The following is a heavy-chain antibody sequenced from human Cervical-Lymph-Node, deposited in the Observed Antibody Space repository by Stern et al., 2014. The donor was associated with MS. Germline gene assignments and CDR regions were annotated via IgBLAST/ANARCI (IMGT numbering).Heavy chain of an antibody. D-gene: IGHD3-22*01. CDR1: GGSISSDNYY. CDR3: ARDHFTTSLDV. Sequence: QVQLQESGPGLVKPSQTLSLTCTVSGGSISSDNYYWTWIRPHPGKGLEWIGHIYYSGPTYYNPSLKSRVFITVATSQNLFSLRLSSVTAADTAVYYCARDHFTTSLDVWGHGTTVTVSS. V-gene: IGHV4-31*03. J-gene: IGHJ6*02. CDR2: IYYSGPT.